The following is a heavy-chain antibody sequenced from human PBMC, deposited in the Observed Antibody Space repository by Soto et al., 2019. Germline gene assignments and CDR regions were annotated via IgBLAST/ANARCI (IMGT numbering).Heavy chain of an antibody. CDR2: IYYLGST. J-gene: IGHJ4*02. V-gene: IGHV4-59*01. Sequence: SEPLSLTCTVSGASMSEYFWSWIRQSPGKGLEWIGYIYYLGSTDYNPSLKSRVTISVDTSKGQFSLRLTSVTAADTAVYYCARDGYDGSGSPYPAFWGPGTQVTVS. CDR1: GASMSEYF. CDR3: ARDGYDGSGSPYPAF. D-gene: IGHD3-10*01.